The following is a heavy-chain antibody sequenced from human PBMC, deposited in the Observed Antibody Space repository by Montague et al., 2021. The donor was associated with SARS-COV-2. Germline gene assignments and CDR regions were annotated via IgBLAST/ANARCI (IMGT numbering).Heavy chain of an antibody. D-gene: IGHD3-22*01. CDR2: IYYSGST. Sequence: SETLSLTCTVSGGSISNYYWSSIRQPPGRGLEWIGYIYYSGSTDYSPSLKSRGTISLDTSKTQFSLKVTSVTAADTAVYYCARGGGYYNYGLDVWGPGTTVTVSS. J-gene: IGHJ6*02. CDR1: GGSISNYY. V-gene: IGHV4-59*01. CDR3: ARGGGYYNYGLDV.